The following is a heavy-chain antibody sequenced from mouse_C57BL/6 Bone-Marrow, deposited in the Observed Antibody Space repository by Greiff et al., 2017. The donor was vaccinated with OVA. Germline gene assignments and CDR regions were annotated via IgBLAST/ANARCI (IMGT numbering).Heavy chain of an antibody. D-gene: IGHD1-1*01. Sequence: VQLQQPGAELVRPGSSVKLSCKASGYTFTSYWMDWVKQRPGQGLEWIGNIYPSDSETHYNQKFKDKATLTVDKYSSTAYMQLSSLTSEDSAVYYCAKKDYYGSTSYGYFDVWGTGTTVTVSS. CDR3: AKKDYYGSTSYGYFDV. CDR1: GYTFTSYW. CDR2: IYPSDSET. J-gene: IGHJ1*03. V-gene: IGHV1-61*01.